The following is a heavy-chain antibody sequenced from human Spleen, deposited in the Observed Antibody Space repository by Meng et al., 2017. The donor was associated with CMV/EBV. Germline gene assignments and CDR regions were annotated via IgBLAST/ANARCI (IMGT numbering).Heavy chain of an antibody. V-gene: IGHV4-59*01. CDR1: GGSFSGYY. J-gene: IGHJ5*02. CDR3: ARAGYCSRTSCTLGDASWFDP. D-gene: IGHD2-2*01. Sequence: SETLSLTCAVYGGSFSGYYWSWIRQPPGKGLEWIGYVYYSGTTNYNPSLQSRVTISVDTSKNQFSPKLTSVTAADTAVYYCARAGYCSRTSCTLGDASWFDPWGQGTLVTVSS. CDR2: VYYSGTT.